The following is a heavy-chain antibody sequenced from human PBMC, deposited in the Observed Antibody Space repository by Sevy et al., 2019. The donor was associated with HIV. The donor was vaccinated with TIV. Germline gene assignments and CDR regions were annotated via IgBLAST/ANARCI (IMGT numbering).Heavy chain of an antibody. J-gene: IGHJ2*01. CDR1: GGYISRYD. CDR2: ISYSGST. V-gene: IGHV4-59*12. CDR3: KKYRGDYYVSSGYGNWFFDL. D-gene: IGHD3-22*01. Sequence: SETLSLTCTVSGGYISRYDWSWIRQPPGKGLEWIGYISYSGSTNYNPSLKSRVTISVDTSQNQFSLRLSSVTAADTAVYYCKKYRGDYYVSSGYGNWFFDLWGRGTLVTVSS.